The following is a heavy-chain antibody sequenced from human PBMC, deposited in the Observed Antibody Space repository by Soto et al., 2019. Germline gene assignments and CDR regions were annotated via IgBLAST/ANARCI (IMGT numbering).Heavy chain of an antibody. CDR1: GGSINSYY. Sequence: PSDTLSLTCNVSGGSINSYYWNWIRQPPGKGLEWIAYIYYNVNTDSNPSLESRVTISLDTPKNQLSLKLSSVTAADTAVYYCARGYYGYSYANFDYWGQGILVTVSS. CDR3: ARGYYGYSYANFDY. J-gene: IGHJ4*02. D-gene: IGHD5-18*01. CDR2: IYYNVNT. V-gene: IGHV4-59*01.